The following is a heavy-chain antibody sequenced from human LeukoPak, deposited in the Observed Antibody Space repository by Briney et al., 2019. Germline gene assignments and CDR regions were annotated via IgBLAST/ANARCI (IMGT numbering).Heavy chain of an antibody. CDR3: ARSGVVITTFDY. CDR2: ISHSSSYI. V-gene: IGHV3-21*01. CDR1: GFTFSSYS. D-gene: IGHD3-22*01. Sequence: GGSLRLSCAASGFTFSSYSMNWVRQAPGKGLEWVSSISHSSSYIYSADSVKGRFTISRDNAKNSLYLQMSSLRAEDTAVYYCARSGVVITTFDYWGQGTLDTVSS. J-gene: IGHJ4*02.